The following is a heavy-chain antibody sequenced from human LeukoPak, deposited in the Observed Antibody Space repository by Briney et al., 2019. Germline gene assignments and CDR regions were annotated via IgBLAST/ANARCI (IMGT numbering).Heavy chain of an antibody. CDR1: GYTFTSYA. CDR2: INAGNGNT. D-gene: IGHD3-10*01. J-gene: IGHJ5*02. V-gene: IGHV1-3*01. Sequence: ASVKVSCKASGYTFTSYAMHWVRQAPGQRLEWMGWINAGNGNTKYSQKFQGRVTITRDTSASTAYMELSSLRSEDTAVYYCARELLLWFGELLKGFDPWGQGTLVTASS. CDR3: ARELLLWFGELLKGFDP.